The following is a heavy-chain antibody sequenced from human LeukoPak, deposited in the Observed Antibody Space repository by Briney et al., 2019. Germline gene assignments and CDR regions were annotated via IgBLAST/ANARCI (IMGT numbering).Heavy chain of an antibody. CDR2: INPNSGGT. CDR1: GYTFTGYY. V-gene: IGHV1-2*02. J-gene: IGHJ5*02. Sequence: ASVKVSCKASGYTFTGYYMHWVRQAPGQGLEWMGWINPNSGGTNYAQEVSGRVTMTRDTSISTAYMELSRLRSDDTAVYYCARVARVTMVRGVWFDPWGQGTLVTVSS. CDR3: ARVARVTMVRGVWFDP. D-gene: IGHD3-10*01.